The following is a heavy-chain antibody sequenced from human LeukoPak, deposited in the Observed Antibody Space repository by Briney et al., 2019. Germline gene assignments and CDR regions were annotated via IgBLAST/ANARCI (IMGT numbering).Heavy chain of an antibody. CDR2: IYYSGST. Sequence: SETLSLTCTVSGGSISSYYWSWIRQPPGKGLEWIGYIYYSGSTNYNPSLKSRVTISVDTSKNQFSLKLSSVTAADTAVYYCARGNRAAAGTIGYDYWGQGTLVTVSS. CDR3: ARGNRAAAGTIGYDY. CDR1: GGSISSYY. D-gene: IGHD6-13*01. J-gene: IGHJ4*02. V-gene: IGHV4-59*01.